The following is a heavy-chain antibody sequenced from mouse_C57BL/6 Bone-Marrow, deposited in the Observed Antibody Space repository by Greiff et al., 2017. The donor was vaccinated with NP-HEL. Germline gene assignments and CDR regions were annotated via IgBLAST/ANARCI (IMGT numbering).Heavy chain of an antibody. V-gene: IGHV1-19*01. Sequence: EVQLQQSGPVLVKPGASVKMSCKASGYTFTDYYMNWVKQSHGKSLEWIGVINPYNGGTSYNQKFKGKATLTVDKSSSTAYMELNSLTSEDSAVYYCAREEEHGPYYFDYWGQGTTLTVSS. J-gene: IGHJ2*01. CDR3: AREEEHGPYYFDY. CDR1: GYTFTDYY. D-gene: IGHD1-2*01. CDR2: INPYNGGT.